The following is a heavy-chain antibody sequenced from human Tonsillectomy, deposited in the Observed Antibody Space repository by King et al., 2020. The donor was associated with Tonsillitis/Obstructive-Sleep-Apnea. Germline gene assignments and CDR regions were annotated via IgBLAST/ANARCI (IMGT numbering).Heavy chain of an antibody. CDR2: INTNTGNA. Sequence: QLVQSGSELKKPGASVKVSCKASGYTFTRYTVSWVRQAPGQGLEWMGWINTNTGNAMYAQGFTGRFVFSLDTSVNTAHLQISSLKAEDTAVYFCARRGGSTSLYYNYYLDVWGKGPTVTVSS. D-gene: IGHD2-2*01. J-gene: IGHJ6*03. V-gene: IGHV7-4-1*02. CDR1: GYTFTRYT. CDR3: ARRGGSTSLYYNYYLDV.